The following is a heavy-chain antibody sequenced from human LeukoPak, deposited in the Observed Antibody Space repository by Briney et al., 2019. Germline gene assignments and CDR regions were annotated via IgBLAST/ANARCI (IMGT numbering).Heavy chain of an antibody. CDR1: GYTFTNFD. D-gene: IGHD6-13*01. CDR3: ARPTSRPSNYCSMDV. V-gene: IGHV1-8*01. J-gene: IGHJ6*03. CDR2: INPNNGNA. Sequence: ASVKVSCKASGYTFTNFDLNWVRQAPGQGLEWVGWINPNNGNADYAQRFQGRVTMTRDTAISTVYMELSSLTYEDSAVYYCARPTSRPSNYCSMDVWGKGTTVIVSS.